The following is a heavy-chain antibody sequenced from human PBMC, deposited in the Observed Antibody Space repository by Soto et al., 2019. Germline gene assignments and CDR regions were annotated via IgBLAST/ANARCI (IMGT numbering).Heavy chain of an antibody. D-gene: IGHD5-12*01. CDR2: INLNTGGT. CDR1: GYTFTGYY. J-gene: IGHJ4*02. Sequence: ASVKVSCKASGYTFTGYYMHWVRQAPGQGLEWMGWINLNTGGTNYAQKFQGWVTITRDTSISTAYMELSRLTSDDTAVYYCGRDGYTYGQFDYWGQGTLVTVSS. CDR3: GRDGYTYGQFDY. V-gene: IGHV1-2*04.